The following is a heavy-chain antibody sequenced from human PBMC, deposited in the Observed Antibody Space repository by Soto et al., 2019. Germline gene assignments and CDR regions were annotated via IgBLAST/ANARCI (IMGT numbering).Heavy chain of an antibody. Sequence: QVQLHQRGAGLLNPSATLYLTCAVYGGSFRVYYGIWIRQPPGKDLAWIGEINHSASTNYTTSLKSLLIISLVTSKNHFSLNLSSVSAADTAVYYCARGHKSGGYGYYYDGMDVRGQGTTVTV. V-gene: IGHV4-34*01. J-gene: IGHJ6*02. CDR3: ARGHKSGGYGYYYDGMDV. CDR2: INHSAST. CDR1: GGSFRVYY. D-gene: IGHD6-19*01.